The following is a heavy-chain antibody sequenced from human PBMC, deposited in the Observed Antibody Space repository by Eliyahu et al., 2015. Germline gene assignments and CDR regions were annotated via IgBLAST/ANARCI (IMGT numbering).Heavy chain of an antibody. V-gene: IGHV4-39*01. CDR1: GGSLTNTIYY. CDR3: ARQTTVTAFNY. Sequence: QMQLQESGPGLVKPSETLSLTCTVSGGSLTNTIYYWGWIRQPPGKGLEWIGDLLCSGDGHPNPSLKSRVTISLDTSKNQFSLNLTSLTAADTAVYYCARQTTVTAFNYWGQGTLVTVSS. D-gene: IGHD4-11*01. CDR2: LLCSGDG. J-gene: IGHJ4*02.